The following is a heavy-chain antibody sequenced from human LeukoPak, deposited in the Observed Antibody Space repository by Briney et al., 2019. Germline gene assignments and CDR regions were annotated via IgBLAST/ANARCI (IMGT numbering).Heavy chain of an antibody. CDR2: INPDSGGT. D-gene: IGHD1-26*01. CDR1: GYTFTGYY. J-gene: IGHJ4*02. Sequence: GASVKVSCKASGYTFTGYYMHWVRQAPGQGLEWMGWINPDSGGTNYAQKFQGRVTMTRDTSISTAYMELSRLRSDDTAVYYCARGRRVGATALGDYWGQGTLVTVSS. CDR3: ARGRRVGATALGDY. V-gene: IGHV1-2*02.